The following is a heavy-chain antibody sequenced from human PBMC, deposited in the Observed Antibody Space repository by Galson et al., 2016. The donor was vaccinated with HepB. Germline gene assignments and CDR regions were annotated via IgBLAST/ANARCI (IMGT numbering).Heavy chain of an antibody. V-gene: IGHV1-46*01. CDR3: ARGGLSQIDY. CDR2: INPTGGST. CDR1: GYTFTSYY. D-gene: IGHD3-16*02. Sequence: SVKVSCKASGYTFTSYYIHWVRQAPGQGLEWMGIINPTGGSTNYAQKFQGRVTMTRDTSTSTVYMELRSLRSDDTAVYYCARGGLSQIDYWGQGTLVTVAS. J-gene: IGHJ4*02.